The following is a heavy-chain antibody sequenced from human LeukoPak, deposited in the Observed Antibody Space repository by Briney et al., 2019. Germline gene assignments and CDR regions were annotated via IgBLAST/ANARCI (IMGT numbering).Heavy chain of an antibody. V-gene: IGHV3-48*04. CDR2: ISSSGRTI. D-gene: IGHD1-14*01. CDR3: ARDRARAIEGPELDY. CDR1: GFTFIYYS. Sequence: GGSLRLSCAASGFTFIYYSMTWVRQAPGKGLEWISYISSSGRTIYYADSVKGRFTISRDNAKNSVYLQMNSLSAEDTAVYYCARDRARAIEGPELDYWGQGTLVTVSS. J-gene: IGHJ4*02.